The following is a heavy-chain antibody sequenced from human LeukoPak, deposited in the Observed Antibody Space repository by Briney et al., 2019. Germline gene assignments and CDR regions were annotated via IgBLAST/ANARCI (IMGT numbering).Heavy chain of an antibody. V-gene: IGHV4-59*08. CDR3: ARLTRLAPVGTTYYHSLDV. J-gene: IGHJ6*02. D-gene: IGHD2-2*01. Sequence: SETLSLTCTVSGGSISGHYWSWIRQPPGKGLEWIGHIYYTGVINYDPSLKSRVTMLVDTSKNQFSLKVTSVTAADTAVYYWARLTRLAPVGTTYYHSLDVWGQGSTVTVSS. CDR1: GGSISGHY. CDR2: IYYTGVI.